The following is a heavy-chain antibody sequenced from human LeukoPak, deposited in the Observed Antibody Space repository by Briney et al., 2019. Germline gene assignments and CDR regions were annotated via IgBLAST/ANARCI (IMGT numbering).Heavy chain of an antibody. Sequence: GGSLRLSCAASGFTFSSYSMTWVRQAPGKGLEWVSSISSSSSYIYYADSVKGRFTISRDNAKNSLYLRMNSLRAEDTAVYYCARAARIVGAAYFDYWGQGTPVTVSS. D-gene: IGHD1-26*01. CDR3: ARAARIVGAAYFDY. V-gene: IGHV3-21*01. CDR1: GFTFSSYS. CDR2: ISSSSSYI. J-gene: IGHJ4*02.